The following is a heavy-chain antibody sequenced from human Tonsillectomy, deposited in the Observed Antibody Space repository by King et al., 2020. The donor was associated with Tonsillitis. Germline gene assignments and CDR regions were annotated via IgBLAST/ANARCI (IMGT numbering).Heavy chain of an antibody. V-gene: IGHV3-23*04. CDR2: ISIGGDYT. J-gene: IGHJ6*02. CDR1: GFTFGGYA. Sequence: VQLVESGGGLVQPGGSLRLSCAASGFTFGGYAMIWVRQAPGKGLEWVSGISIGGDYTFYAYSVKGRFTMSRDNSKSTMYLQMTSLRAEDTAIYYCAKGDGYYYPMDVWGQGTTVTVSS. CDR3: AKGDGYYYPMDV.